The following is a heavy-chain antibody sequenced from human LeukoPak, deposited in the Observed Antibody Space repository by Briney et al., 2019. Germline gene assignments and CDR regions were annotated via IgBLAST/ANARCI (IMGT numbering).Heavy chain of an antibody. V-gene: IGHV1-69*13. J-gene: IGHJ4*02. Sequence: HRASVKVSCKASGGTFSSYAISWVRQAPGQGLEWMGGIIPIFGTANYAQKFQGRVTITADESTSAAYMELSSLRSEDTAVYYCARDREGSGSYCFYYWGQGTLVTVSS. CDR3: ARDREGSGSYCFYY. D-gene: IGHD1-26*01. CDR2: IIPIFGTA. CDR1: GGTFSSYA.